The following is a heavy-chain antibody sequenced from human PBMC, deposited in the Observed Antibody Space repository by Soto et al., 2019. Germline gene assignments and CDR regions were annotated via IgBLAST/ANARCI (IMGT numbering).Heavy chain of an antibody. J-gene: IGHJ4*02. Sequence: KPSETLSLTCAVSGGSISSGGYSWSWIRQPPGKGLEWIGYIYHSGSTYYNPSLKSRVTISVDRSKNQFSLKLSSVTAADTAVYYCARVYYDSSGYYFDYWGQGTLVTVSS. CDR1: GGSISSGGYS. CDR2: IYHSGST. D-gene: IGHD3-22*01. V-gene: IGHV4-30-2*01. CDR3: ARVYYDSSGYYFDY.